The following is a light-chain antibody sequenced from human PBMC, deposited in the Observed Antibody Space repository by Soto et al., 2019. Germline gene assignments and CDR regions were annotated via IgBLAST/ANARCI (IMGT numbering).Light chain of an antibody. V-gene: IGLV4-69*01. CDR3: QTGGTGTLV. CDR2: LNSDGSH. Sequence: QLVLTQSPSASASLGASVKLTCTLSSGHSSYAIAWHQQQPEKGPRYLMKLNSDGSHSKGDGIPDRFSGSSSGAERYLTIASLQSEDEADYYFQTGGTGTLVFGGGTKLTVL. J-gene: IGLJ2*01. CDR1: SGHSSYA.